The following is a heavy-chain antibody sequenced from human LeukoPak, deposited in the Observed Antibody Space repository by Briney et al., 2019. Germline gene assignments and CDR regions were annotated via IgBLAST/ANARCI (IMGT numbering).Heavy chain of an antibody. CDR3: ARDSRAVAGSFDY. CDR2: IIPIFGTA. CDR1: GGTFSSYA. D-gene: IGHD6-19*01. Sequence: ASVKVSCKASGGTFSSYAISWVRQAPGQGLEWMGGIIPIFGTASYAQKFQGRVTITADESTRTAYMELSSLRSEDTAVYYCARDSRAVAGSFDYWGQGTLVTVSS. J-gene: IGHJ4*02. V-gene: IGHV1-69*01.